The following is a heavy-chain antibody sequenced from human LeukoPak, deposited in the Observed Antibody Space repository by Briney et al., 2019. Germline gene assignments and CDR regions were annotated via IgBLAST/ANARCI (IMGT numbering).Heavy chain of an antibody. CDR1: GFTFSSYS. Sequence: GGSLRLSCAASGFTFSSYSMNWVRQAPGKGLEWVSYISSSSSTIYYADSVKGRFTISRDNAKNSLYLLMNSLRAEDTAVYYCARDGQSYGMDVWGQGTTVTVSS. V-gene: IGHV3-48*01. CDR3: ARDGQSYGMDV. J-gene: IGHJ6*02. CDR2: ISSSSSTI.